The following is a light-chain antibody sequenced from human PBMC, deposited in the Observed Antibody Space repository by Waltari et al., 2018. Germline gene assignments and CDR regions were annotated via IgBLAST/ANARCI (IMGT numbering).Light chain of an antibody. CDR2: RDN. CDR1: SQAVGNEG. V-gene: IGLV10-54*04. J-gene: IGLJ1*01. CDR3: SAWDHSLKTYI. Sequence: QAGLTQPPSASHALRQTATLTCTGNSQAVGNEGALWLQQHQGHPPKLLSYRDNRRPSGISERFSASRAGNTASLTITELQPEDEADYYCSAWDHSLKTYIFGTGTKVTVL.